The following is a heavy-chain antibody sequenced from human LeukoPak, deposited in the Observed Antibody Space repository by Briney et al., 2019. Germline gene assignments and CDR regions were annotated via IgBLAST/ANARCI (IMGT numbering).Heavy chain of an antibody. CDR3: AREGAVPGIDP. D-gene: IGHD3-16*01. V-gene: IGHV4-38-2*02. CDR2: ISYYGST. J-gene: IGHJ5*02. Sequence: SETLSLTCTVSGYSITSGFSWGWIRQPPGKGLEWIATISYYGSTSYSSSLQSHLFISMDTSKNQFSLSLTSVTAADTAVYYCAREGAVPGIDPWGQGSLVTVSS. CDR1: GYSITSGFS.